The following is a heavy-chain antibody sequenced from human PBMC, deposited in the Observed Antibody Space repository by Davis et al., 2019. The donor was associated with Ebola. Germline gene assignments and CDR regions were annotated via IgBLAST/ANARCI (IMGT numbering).Heavy chain of an antibody. CDR2: ISWNSGSI. D-gene: IGHD2-8*02. CDR1: GFTFDDYA. CDR3: ARVGFCTGGVCYDNYYYGMDV. Sequence: SLKISCAASGFTFDDYAMHWVRQAPGKGLEWVSGISWNSGSIGYVDSVKARFTISRDNAENSLYLQMNSLSAADTAVYYCARVGFCTGGVCYDNYYYGMDVWGQGTTVTVSS. J-gene: IGHJ6*02. V-gene: IGHV3-9*01.